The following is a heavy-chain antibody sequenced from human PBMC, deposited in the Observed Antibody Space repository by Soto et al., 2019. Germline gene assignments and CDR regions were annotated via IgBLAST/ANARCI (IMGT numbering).Heavy chain of an antibody. Sequence: ASVKVSCKASGYTFTNYAMHGVRQAPGQRLEWMGWINAGNGNTKYSQKFQGRVTITRDTSATTAYMELSSLRSEDTAVYYCARDPIYYYDSSGYNPPGFDYWGQGTLVTVSS. CDR2: INAGNGNT. D-gene: IGHD3-22*01. CDR1: GYTFTNYA. CDR3: ARDPIYYYDSSGYNPPGFDY. V-gene: IGHV1-3*01. J-gene: IGHJ4*02.